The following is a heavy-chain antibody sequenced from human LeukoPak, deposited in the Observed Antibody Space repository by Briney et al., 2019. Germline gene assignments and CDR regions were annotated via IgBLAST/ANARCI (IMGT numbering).Heavy chain of an antibody. CDR2: INPSGGST. Sequence: ASVKVSCKASGYTFTSYYMHWVRQAPGQGLEWMGIINPSGGSTSYAQKFQGRVTMTRDTSTSTVYMELSSLRSDDTAVYYCARIYPGRLFREYYFDYWGQGTLVTVSS. CDR1: GYTFTSYY. CDR3: ARIYPGRLFREYYFDY. V-gene: IGHV1-46*01. D-gene: IGHD2-2*02. J-gene: IGHJ4*02.